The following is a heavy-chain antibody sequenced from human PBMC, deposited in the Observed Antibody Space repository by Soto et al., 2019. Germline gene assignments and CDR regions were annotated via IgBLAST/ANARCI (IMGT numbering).Heavy chain of an antibody. Sequence: GGSLRLSCVASGFIFNSYSMNWVRQAPGKGLEWISYINSGSTSVFYADSVKGRFTISRDNAKNSLYLQMNSLRAEDTAVHYCGSSASPDAYWGQGTLVTVSS. CDR1: GFIFNSYS. CDR3: GSSASPDAY. J-gene: IGHJ4*02. V-gene: IGHV3-48*01. D-gene: IGHD3-22*01. CDR2: INSGSTSV.